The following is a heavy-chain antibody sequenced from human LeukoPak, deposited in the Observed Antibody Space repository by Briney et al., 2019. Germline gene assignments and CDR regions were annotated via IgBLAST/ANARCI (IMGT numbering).Heavy chain of an antibody. CDR3: AKDQLTPYCTNGVCYLDY. D-gene: IGHD2-8*01. Sequence: PGGSLRLSCAASGFTFSSYGMHWVRQAPGKGLEGVAFIRYDGSNKYYADSVKGRFTISRDNSKNTLYLQMNSLRAEDTAVYYCAKDQLTPYCTNGVCYLDYWGQGTLVTVSS. J-gene: IGHJ4*02. V-gene: IGHV3-30*02. CDR2: IRYDGSNK. CDR1: GFTFSSYG.